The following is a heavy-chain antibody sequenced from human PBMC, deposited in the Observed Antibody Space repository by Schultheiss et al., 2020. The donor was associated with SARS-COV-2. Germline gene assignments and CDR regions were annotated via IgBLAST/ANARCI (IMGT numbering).Heavy chain of an antibody. CDR1: GGSFSGYY. V-gene: IGHV4-59*10. CDR3: ARGMWFDP. J-gene: IGHJ5*02. CDR2: TYTSGST. Sequence: SETLSLTCAVYGGSFSGYYWSWIRQPAGKGLEWIGRTYTSGSTNYNPSLKSRVTMSVDTSKNQFSLKLSSVTAADTAVYYCARGMWFDPWGQGTLVTVSS.